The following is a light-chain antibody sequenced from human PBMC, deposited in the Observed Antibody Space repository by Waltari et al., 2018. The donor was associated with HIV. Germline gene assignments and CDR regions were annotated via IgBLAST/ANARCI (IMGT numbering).Light chain of an antibody. Sequence: DIVFTQSPAPLSLSPGERAPLPCRARQSVRNYLAWYQQKPGQAPRLLIYDASNRATGIPARFSGSGSGTDFTLTISSLEPEDFAVYYCQQRSNWSWTFGQGTKVEIK. CDR2: DAS. CDR3: QQRSNWSWT. V-gene: IGKV3-11*01. J-gene: IGKJ1*01. CDR1: QSVRNY.